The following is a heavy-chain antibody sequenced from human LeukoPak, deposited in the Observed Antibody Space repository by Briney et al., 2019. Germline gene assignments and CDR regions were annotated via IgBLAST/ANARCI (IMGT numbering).Heavy chain of an antibody. CDR2: ISHSGTA. Sequence: PSETLSLTGAVYGGSFSGHFWSWIRQSPGKGLEWIGEISHSGTANYHPSLKSRVTLFVDTSMNQFSLKLTSVTAADTAIYYCARSVSLIRGIKCDFWSQGTLVTVSS. V-gene: IGHV4-34*01. D-gene: IGHD3-10*01. J-gene: IGHJ4*02. CDR1: GGSFSGHF. CDR3: ARSVSLIRGIKCDF.